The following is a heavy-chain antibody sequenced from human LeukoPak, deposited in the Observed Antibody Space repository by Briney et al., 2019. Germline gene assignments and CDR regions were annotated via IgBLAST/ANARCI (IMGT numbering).Heavy chain of an antibody. CDR1: GGSISSGGYY. CDR3: ARGARYDSSGYYVN. D-gene: IGHD3-22*01. J-gene: IGHJ4*02. V-gene: IGHV4-61*08. Sequence: SETLSLTCTVSGGSISSGGYYWSWIRQHPGKGLEWIGYIYYSGSTNYNPSLKSRVTISVDTSKNQFSLKLSSVTAADTAVYYCARGARYDSSGYYVNWGQGTLVTVSS. CDR2: IYYSGST.